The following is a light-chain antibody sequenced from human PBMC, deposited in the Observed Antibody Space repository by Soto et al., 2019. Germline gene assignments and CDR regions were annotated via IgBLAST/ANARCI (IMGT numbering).Light chain of an antibody. Sequence: QSALTQPRSVSGSPGQSVTISCTGTSSDVGGYDYVSWYLQYPGKAPKLMIYDVSKRPSGVPDRFSGSKSGNTASLTISGLQAEDEADYYCCSYAGSYVVFGGGTKVTVL. CDR3: CSYAGSYVV. V-gene: IGLV2-11*01. CDR1: SSDVGGYDY. J-gene: IGLJ2*01. CDR2: DVS.